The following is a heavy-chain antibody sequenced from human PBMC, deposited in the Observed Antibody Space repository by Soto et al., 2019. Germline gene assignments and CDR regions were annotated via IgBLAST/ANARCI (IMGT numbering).Heavy chain of an antibody. CDR2: IIPIFGTA. D-gene: IGHD3-22*01. CDR3: ARSRVTYYYDRSAFDI. CDR1: GGTFSSYA. V-gene: IGHV1-69*01. J-gene: IGHJ3*02. Sequence: QVQLVQSGAEVKKPGSSVKVSCKASGGTFSSYAISWVRQAPGQGLEWMGGIIPIFGTANYAQKFQGRVTITADESTTTAYMELSSLRSEDTAVYYCARSRVTYYYDRSAFDIWGQGTMVTVSS.